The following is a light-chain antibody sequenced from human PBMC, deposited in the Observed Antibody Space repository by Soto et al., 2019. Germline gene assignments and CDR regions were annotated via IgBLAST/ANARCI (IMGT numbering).Light chain of an antibody. CDR2: DAS. CDR1: QSVSSY. Sequence: EIVLTQSPATLSLSPGERATLSCRASQSVSSYLAWYQQKPGQAPRLLIYDASNRATGIPARFSGSGSGTNFTLTISSLEPEDFAVYYCQQRRRTFGGGTKVDIK. CDR3: QQRRRT. V-gene: IGKV3-11*01. J-gene: IGKJ4*01.